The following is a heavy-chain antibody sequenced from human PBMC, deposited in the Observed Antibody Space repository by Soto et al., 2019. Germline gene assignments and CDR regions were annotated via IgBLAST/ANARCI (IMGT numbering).Heavy chain of an antibody. CDR3: ARAVRGVNGGWFDP. CDR2: IYYSGST. Sequence: SETLSLTCTVSGGSVISGSYYWSWIRQPPGKGLEWIGYIYYSGSTNYNPSLKSRVTISVDTSKNQFSLKLSSVTAADTAVYYCARAVRGVNGGWFDPWGQGTLVTVSS. D-gene: IGHD3-10*01. CDR1: GGSVISGSYY. V-gene: IGHV4-61*01. J-gene: IGHJ5*02.